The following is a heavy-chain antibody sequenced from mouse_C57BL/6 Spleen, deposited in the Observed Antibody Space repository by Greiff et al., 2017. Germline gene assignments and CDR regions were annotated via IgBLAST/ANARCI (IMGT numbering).Heavy chain of an antibody. V-gene: IGHV1-53*01. CDR3: ARHGVRRDYAMDY. CDR1: GYTFTSYW. D-gene: IGHD2-14*01. CDR2: INPSNGGT. Sequence: QVQLQQSGTELVKPGASVKLSCKASGYTFTSYWMHWVKQRPGQGLEWIGNINPSNGGTNYNEKFKSKATLTVDKSSSTAYMQLSSLTSEDSAVYYCARHGVRRDYAMDYWGQGTSVTVSS. J-gene: IGHJ4*01.